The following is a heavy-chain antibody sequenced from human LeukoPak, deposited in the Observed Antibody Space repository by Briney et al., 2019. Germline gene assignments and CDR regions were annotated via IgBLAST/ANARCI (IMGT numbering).Heavy chain of an antibody. CDR1: GYTFTGYY. D-gene: IGHD3-10*01. CDR2: INPNSGGT. Sequence: ASVKASCKASGYTFTGYYMHWVRQAPGQGLEWMGWINPNSGGTNYAQKFQGRVTMTRDTSISTAYMELSRLRSDDTAVYYCARDWEQNTYYYGSGSRHWFDPWGQGTLVTVSS. J-gene: IGHJ5*02. V-gene: IGHV1-2*02. CDR3: ARDWEQNTYYYGSGSRHWFDP.